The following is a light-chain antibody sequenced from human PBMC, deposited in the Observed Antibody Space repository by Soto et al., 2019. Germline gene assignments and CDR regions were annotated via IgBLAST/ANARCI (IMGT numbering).Light chain of an antibody. CDR1: QSVNRNY. CDR2: GAS. Sequence: EIVLTQSPGTLSLSPGERAALSCRASQSVNRNYLAWYQQKPGQAPRLLISGASTRATGIPDRFSGSGSGTDFTLTISRLEPEEFAVYYCQQYGGSPGTFGQGTKREIK. J-gene: IGKJ1*01. CDR3: QQYGGSPGT. V-gene: IGKV3-20*01.